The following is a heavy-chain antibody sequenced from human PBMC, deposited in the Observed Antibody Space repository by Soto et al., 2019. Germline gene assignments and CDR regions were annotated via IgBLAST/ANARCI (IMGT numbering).Heavy chain of an antibody. CDR1: GFTFSDYY. Sequence: PGGSLRLSCAASGFTFSDYYMTWIRQAPGKGLEWVSYISSSGSVIYYADSVKGRFTISRDNAKNSLFLQMNSLRAEDTAVYYCARRGRYCSGTNCYVGYWGQGTLVTVSS. V-gene: IGHV3-11*01. CDR3: ARRGRYCSGTNCYVGY. J-gene: IGHJ4*02. CDR2: ISSSGSVI. D-gene: IGHD2-2*01.